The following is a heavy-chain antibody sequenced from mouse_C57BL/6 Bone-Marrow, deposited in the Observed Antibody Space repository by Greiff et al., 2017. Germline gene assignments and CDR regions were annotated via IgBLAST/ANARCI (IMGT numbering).Heavy chain of an antibody. Sequence: EVHLVESGGGLVKPGGSLKLSCAASGFTFSSYAMSWVRQTPEKRLEWVATISDGGSYTYYPDNVKGRFTISRDNAKNNLYLQMSHLKSEDTAMYYCARAPLLRYFYYAMDYWGQGTSVTVSS. V-gene: IGHV5-4*01. CDR1: GFTFSSYA. D-gene: IGHD1-1*01. CDR3: ARAPLLRYFYYAMDY. CDR2: ISDGGSYT. J-gene: IGHJ4*01.